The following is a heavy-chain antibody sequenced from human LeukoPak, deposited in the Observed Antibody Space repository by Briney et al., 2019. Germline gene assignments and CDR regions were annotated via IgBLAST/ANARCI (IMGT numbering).Heavy chain of an antibody. J-gene: IGHJ4*02. D-gene: IGHD1-1*01. V-gene: IGHV3-74*01. Sequence: TGGSLRLSCAASGFTFRKYWLHWVRQAPGKGLVWVSRINPDDGSTSYADSVKGRFTISRDNSKNTLYLQMNSLRAEDTAVYYCAKVENWNLRGPVDYWGQGTLVTVSS. CDR2: INPDDGST. CDR3: AKVENWNLRGPVDY. CDR1: GFTFRKYW.